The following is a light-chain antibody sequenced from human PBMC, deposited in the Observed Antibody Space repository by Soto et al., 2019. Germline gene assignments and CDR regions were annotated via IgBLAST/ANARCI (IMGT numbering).Light chain of an antibody. CDR2: DVS. CDR3: CSFAGSSTYVV. V-gene: IGLV2-11*01. CDR1: SSDVGGYNY. Sequence: QSVLTQPRSVSGSPGQSVTISCTGTSSDVGGYNYVSWYQQHPDKAPKVMIYDVSERPSGVPDRFSGSESGNTASLTISGLQAEDEADYYCCSFAGSSTYVVFGGGTKLTVL. J-gene: IGLJ2*01.